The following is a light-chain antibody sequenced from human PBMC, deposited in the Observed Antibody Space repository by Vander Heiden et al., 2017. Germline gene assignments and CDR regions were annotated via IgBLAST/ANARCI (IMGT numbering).Light chain of an antibody. CDR1: QDISNY. CDR3: QQYDNLPHFT. Sequence: DIQMTQSPSSLPASVGDRVTITCQASQDISNYLNWYQQKPGKAPKLLIYDASNLETGVPSRFSGSGYGKDFTFTTSSRQPEDIATYYCQQYDNLPHFTFGHGTKVDIK. CDR2: DAS. V-gene: IGKV1-33*01. J-gene: IGKJ3*01.